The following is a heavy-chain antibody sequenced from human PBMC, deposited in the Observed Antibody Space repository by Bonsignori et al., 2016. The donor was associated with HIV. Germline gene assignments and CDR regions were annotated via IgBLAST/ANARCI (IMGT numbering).Heavy chain of an antibody. J-gene: IGHJ4*01. CDR3: AREGDKDPSTGYDYFDH. Sequence: QVQLEQSGPEVKKPGASMKVSCKASGYIFTAHPMHWVRQAPGHGLEWVGWINPKSGVTYSAQKFQGRITMTRDTSISLVNLELSSLIGDDTAIYYCAREGDKDPSTGYDYFDHWG. V-gene: IGHV1-2*02. CDR2: INPKSGVT. CDR1: GYIFTAHP. D-gene: IGHD3-9*01.